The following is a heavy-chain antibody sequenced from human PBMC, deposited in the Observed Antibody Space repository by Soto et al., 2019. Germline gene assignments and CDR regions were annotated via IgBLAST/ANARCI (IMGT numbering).Heavy chain of an antibody. D-gene: IGHD3-22*01. CDR3: VRARATDSRPDY. Sequence: EVRLVESGGGLVKPGGSLRLSCAASGFTFSLYAMIWVRQAPGKGLEWVSSVSSGSSYIYSADSLKGRFTISRDDAKNSLYLQMNSLRADDTAIYYCVRARATDSRPDYWGQGSLVTVSS. CDR1: GFTFSLYA. V-gene: IGHV3-21*02. J-gene: IGHJ4*02. CDR2: VSSGSSYI.